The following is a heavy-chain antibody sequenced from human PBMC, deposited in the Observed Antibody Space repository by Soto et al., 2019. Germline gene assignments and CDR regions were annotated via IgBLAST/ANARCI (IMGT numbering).Heavy chain of an antibody. CDR2: IYHSGST. CDR1: GGSISSGGYS. CDR3: ARVSMVRGVTGWFDP. D-gene: IGHD3-10*01. J-gene: IGHJ5*02. Sequence: SETLSLTCAVSGGSISSGGYSWSWIRQPPGKGLEWIGYIYHSGSTYYNPSLKSRVTISVDRSKNQFSLKLSSVTAADTAVYYCARVSMVRGVTGWFDPWGQGTLVTVSS. V-gene: IGHV4-30-2*01.